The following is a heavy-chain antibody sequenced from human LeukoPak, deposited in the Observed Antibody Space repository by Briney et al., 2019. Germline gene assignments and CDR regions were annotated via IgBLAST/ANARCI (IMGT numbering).Heavy chain of an antibody. D-gene: IGHD2-2*01. J-gene: IGHJ4*02. CDR1: GFIFKNYE. CDR3: VRVYCSTTSCYGADS. CDR2: VSSSATTI. Sequence: GGSLRLSCAASGFIFKNYEMNWVRQAPGGGLEWVSSVSSSATTIYYTDSVKGRFTISRDNAKNSLFLQMNSLKVEDTAVYYCVRVYCSTTSCYGADSWGQGTLVTVSS. V-gene: IGHV3-48*03.